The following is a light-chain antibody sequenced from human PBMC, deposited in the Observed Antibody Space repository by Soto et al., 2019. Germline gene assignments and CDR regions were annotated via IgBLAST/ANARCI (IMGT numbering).Light chain of an antibody. CDR1: RSVLSCY. V-gene: IGKV3-20*01. CDR2: GVS. CDR3: QQYDRAPIT. Sequence: VLTQSPGTLSLSPGESVSLSCRASRSVLSCYLAWYQQKPGQAPRLLIYGVSRRATGIPDRFSGSGSGTDFTLTISRLEPEDFAVYYCQQYDRAPITFGQGTRLEIK. J-gene: IGKJ5*01.